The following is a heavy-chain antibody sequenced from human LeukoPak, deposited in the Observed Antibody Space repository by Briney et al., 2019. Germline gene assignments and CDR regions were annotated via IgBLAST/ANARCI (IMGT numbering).Heavy chain of an antibody. CDR3: LRRQALRGRHRAFDP. CDR1: GGTFSNYA. D-gene: IGHD6-25*01. CDR2: IIPMFGTA. Sequence: GASVKVSCKASGGTFSNYAISWVRLAPGQGLELLGGIIPMFGTAKYAQKFQGRVTITTDESTTTAYMELISLRFEDTAVYYCLRRQALRGRHRAFDPWGQGTLVTVTS. V-gene: IGHV1-69*05. J-gene: IGHJ5*02.